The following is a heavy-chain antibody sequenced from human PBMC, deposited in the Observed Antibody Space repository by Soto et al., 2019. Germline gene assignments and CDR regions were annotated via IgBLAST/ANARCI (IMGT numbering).Heavy chain of an antibody. CDR2: ISWNSGSI. Sequence: EVQLVESGGGLVQPGRSLRLSCAASGFTFDDYAMHWVRQAPGKGLGGVSGISWNSGSIGYADSVKGRFTISRDNAKNSLYLQMNSLRAEDTALYYCAKDMRVVRGAGEYYFDYWGQGTLVTVSS. CDR3: AKDMRVVRGAGEYYFDY. CDR1: GFTFDDYA. V-gene: IGHV3-9*01. D-gene: IGHD3-10*01. J-gene: IGHJ4*02.